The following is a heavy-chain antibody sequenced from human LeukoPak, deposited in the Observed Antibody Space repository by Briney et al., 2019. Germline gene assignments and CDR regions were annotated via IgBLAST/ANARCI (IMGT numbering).Heavy chain of an antibody. Sequence: TGGSLRLSCAASGFTVSSNYMTWVRQAPGKGLEWVSVIYSGGSTYYADSVKGRFTISRDNSKNTLYLQMNSLRAEDTAVYYCARAFDCSSTSCYAAGMDYWGQGTLVTVSS. J-gene: IGHJ4*02. CDR3: ARAFDCSSTSCYAAGMDY. D-gene: IGHD2-2*01. CDR2: IYSGGST. CDR1: GFTVSSNY. V-gene: IGHV3-66*01.